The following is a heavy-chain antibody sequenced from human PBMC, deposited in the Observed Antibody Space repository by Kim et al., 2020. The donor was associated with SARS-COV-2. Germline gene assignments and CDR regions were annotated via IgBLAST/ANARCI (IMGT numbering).Heavy chain of an antibody. CDR1: GFTFSSYG. CDR3: ARGRTGGLNWYTDP. D-gene: IGHD7-27*01. J-gene: IGHJ2*01. V-gene: IGHV3-30*02. Sequence: GGSLRLSCAASGFTFSSYGMHWVRQAPGKGLEWVALISYDGSNKYYADSVKGRFTISRDNSKNTLYLQMNSLRAEDTAVYYCARGRTGGLNWYTDPWGRG. CDR2: ISYDGSNK.